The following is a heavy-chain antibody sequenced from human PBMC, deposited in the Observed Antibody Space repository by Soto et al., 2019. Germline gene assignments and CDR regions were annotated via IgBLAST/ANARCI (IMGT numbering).Heavy chain of an antibody. D-gene: IGHD2-15*01. CDR2: ISGSGGST. V-gene: IGHV3-23*01. CDR1: GFTFSSYA. Sequence: GGSLRLSCAASGFTFSSYAMSWVRQAPGKGLEWVSAISGSGGSTYYADSVKGRFTISRDNSKNTLYLQMNSLRAEGTAVYYCAIKRGVPLAEIVVVVAATAAKDYWGQGTLVTVSS. J-gene: IGHJ4*02. CDR3: AIKRGVPLAEIVVVVAATAAKDY.